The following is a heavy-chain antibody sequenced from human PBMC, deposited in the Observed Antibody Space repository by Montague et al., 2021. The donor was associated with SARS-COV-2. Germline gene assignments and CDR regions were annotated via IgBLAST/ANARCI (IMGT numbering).Heavy chain of an antibody. J-gene: IGHJ4*02. V-gene: IGHV4-39*02. CDR3: ARRRLREDYFDF. CDR1: GDSVSSSDHY. CDR2: VYYSGYT. Sequence: SETLSLTCTVSGDSVSSSDHYWGWIRQPPGKGLEWLGIVYYSGYTYYNPSVKGRVTISIDASKNHFSLKLHSLTATDTAIYHCARRRLREDYFDFWGQGTLLTVSS. D-gene: IGHD4-17*01.